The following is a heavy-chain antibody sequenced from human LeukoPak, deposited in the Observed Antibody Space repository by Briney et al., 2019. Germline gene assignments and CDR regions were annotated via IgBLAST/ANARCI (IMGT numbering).Heavy chain of an antibody. D-gene: IGHD6-6*01. J-gene: IGHJ4*02. CDR1: GGSISSGGYY. CDR2: IYHSGST. Sequence: SETLSLTCTVSGGSISSGGYYWSWIRQPPGKGLEWIGYIYHSGSTYYNPSLKSRVTISVDRSKNQFSLKLSSVTAADTAVYYCARDPRRGSSRGYWGQGTLVTVSS. CDR3: ARDPRRGSSRGY. V-gene: IGHV4-30-2*01.